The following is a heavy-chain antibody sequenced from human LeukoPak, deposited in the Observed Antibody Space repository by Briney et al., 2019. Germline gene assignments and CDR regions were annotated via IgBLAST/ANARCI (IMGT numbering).Heavy chain of an antibody. V-gene: IGHV4-59*01. Sequence: RSSETLSLTCTVSGGSISSYYWSWIRQPPGKGLEWIGYIYYSGSTDYNPSLKSRVTISIDTSKNQFSLKLSSVTAADTAVYYCASSSGSGSDYYYYYMDVWGKGTTVTVSS. CDR2: IYYSGST. CDR3: ASSSGSGSDYYYYYMDV. D-gene: IGHD2-15*01. CDR1: GGSISSYY. J-gene: IGHJ6*03.